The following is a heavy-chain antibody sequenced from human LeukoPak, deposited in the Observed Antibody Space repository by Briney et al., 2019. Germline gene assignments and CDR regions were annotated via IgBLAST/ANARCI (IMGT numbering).Heavy chain of an antibody. CDR3: ARQALFMVRGLISAFDI. D-gene: IGHD3-10*01. CDR1: GFTFSSYW. CDR2: IKQDGNEK. V-gene: IGHV3-7*03. Sequence: GGSLRLSCAASGFTFSSYWMSWVRQAPGKGLEWVANIKQDGNEKSYVDSVKGRFTISRDNAKNSLFLQVDSLRAEDTAVYYCARQALFMVRGLISAFDIWGQGTKVTVSS. J-gene: IGHJ3*02.